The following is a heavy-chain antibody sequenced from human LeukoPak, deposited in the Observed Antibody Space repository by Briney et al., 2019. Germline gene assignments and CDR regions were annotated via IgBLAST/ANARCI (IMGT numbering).Heavy chain of an antibody. CDR3: ARGRPTTSIAAAGVNWLDP. V-gene: IGHV1-69*06. Sequence: ASVKVSCKASGYTFTSYGISWVRQAPGQGLEWMGGIIPIFGTANYAQKFQGRVTITADKSTSTAYMELSSLRSEDTAVYYCARGRPTTSIAAAGVNWLDPWGQGTLVTVSS. CDR2: IIPIFGTA. J-gene: IGHJ5*02. CDR1: GYTFTSYG. D-gene: IGHD6-13*01.